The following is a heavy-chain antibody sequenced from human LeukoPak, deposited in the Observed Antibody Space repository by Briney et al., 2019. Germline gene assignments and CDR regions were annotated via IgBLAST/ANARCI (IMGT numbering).Heavy chain of an antibody. J-gene: IGHJ3*02. CDR1: GFTFSSYG. CDR3: AKKWSGDYDSSDIIDAFDI. CDR2: IRYDGSNK. Sequence: GGSLRLSCAASGFTFSSYGMHWVRQAPGKGLEWVAFIRYDGSNKYYADSVKGRFTISRDNSRNTLFLQMNSLRAEDTAVFYCAKKWSGDYDSSDIIDAFDIWGQGTMVTVSS. D-gene: IGHD3-22*01. V-gene: IGHV3-30*02.